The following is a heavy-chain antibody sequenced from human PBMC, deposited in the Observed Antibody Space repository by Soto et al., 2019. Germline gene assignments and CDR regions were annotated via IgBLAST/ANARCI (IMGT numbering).Heavy chain of an antibody. CDR1: GFTFSTYA. V-gene: IGHV3-23*01. D-gene: IGHD1-1*01. CDR2: ITGSGGTT. Sequence: EVQLLESGGGWVQPGGSLRLSCAASGFTFSTYAMTWVRQAPAKGLEWVSGITGSGGTTYYADSVKGRFTVSRDNSKNTLYLQMNSLRAEDTAIYYCTKEPNDWPVIWFDTWGQGTLVTVSS. J-gene: IGHJ5*02. CDR3: TKEPNDWPVIWFDT.